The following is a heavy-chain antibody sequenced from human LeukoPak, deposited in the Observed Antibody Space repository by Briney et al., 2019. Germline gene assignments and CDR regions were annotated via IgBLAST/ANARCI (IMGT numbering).Heavy chain of an antibody. CDR3: TTEGYCTNGVCYTGIDY. J-gene: IGHJ4*02. Sequence: PGGSLRLSCAASGFTFSNAWMSWVRQAPGKGLEWVGRIKSKTDGGTTDYAAPVKGRFTISRDDSKSTLYLQMNSLKTEDTAVYYCTTEGYCTNGVCYTGIDYWGQGTLVTVSS. CDR2: IKSKTDGGTT. CDR1: GFTFSNAW. D-gene: IGHD2-8*01. V-gene: IGHV3-15*01.